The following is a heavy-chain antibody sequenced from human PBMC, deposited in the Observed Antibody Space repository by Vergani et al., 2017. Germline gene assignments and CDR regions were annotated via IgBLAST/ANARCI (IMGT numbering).Heavy chain of an antibody. Sequence: EVQLVESGGGLVKPGGSLRLSCAASGFTFSNAWMSWVRQAPGKGLEWVGRIKSKTDGGTTDYAAPVKGRFTISRDDSKNTLYLQMNSLRAEDTAVYYCARNLLPSAAGTLFDYWGQGTLVTVSS. D-gene: IGHD6-13*01. V-gene: IGHV3-15*05. CDR3: ARNLLPSAAGTLFDY. CDR1: GFTFSNAW. J-gene: IGHJ4*02. CDR2: IKSKTDGGTT.